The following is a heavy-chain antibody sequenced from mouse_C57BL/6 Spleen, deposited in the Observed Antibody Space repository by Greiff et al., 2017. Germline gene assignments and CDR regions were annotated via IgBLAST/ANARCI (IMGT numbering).Heavy chain of an antibody. V-gene: IGHV2-2*01. CDR2: IWSGGST. CDR1: GFSLTSYG. CDR3: ASSSYGSSPYAMDY. Sequence: VKLMESGPGLVQPSQSLSITCTVSGFSLTSYGVHWVRQSPGKGLEWLGVIWSGGSTDYNAAFISRLSISKDNSKSQVFFKMNSLQADDTAIYYCASSSYGSSPYAMDYWGQGTSVTVSS. J-gene: IGHJ4*01. D-gene: IGHD1-1*01.